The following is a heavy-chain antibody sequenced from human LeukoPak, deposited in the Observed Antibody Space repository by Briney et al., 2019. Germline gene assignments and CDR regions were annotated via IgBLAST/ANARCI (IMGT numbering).Heavy chain of an antibody. CDR1: GFTFSSYG. CDR3: TTDRDYGDYPEYYFDY. D-gene: IGHD4-17*01. V-gene: IGHV3-15*01. Sequence: PGGSLRLSCAASGFTFSSYGMSWVRQAPGKGLEWVGHIKSKTDGGTTDYAAPVKGRFTISRDDSKNTLYLQMNSLRTEDTAVYYCTTDRDYGDYPEYYFDYWGQGTLATVSS. CDR2: IKSKTDGGTT. J-gene: IGHJ4*02.